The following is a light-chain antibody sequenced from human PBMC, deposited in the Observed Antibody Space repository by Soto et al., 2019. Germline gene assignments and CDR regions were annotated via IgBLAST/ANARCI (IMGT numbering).Light chain of an antibody. CDR1: QSVNSD. V-gene: IGKV3-15*01. Sequence: EIVMTQSPATLSVSPGERATLSCRASQSVNSDLAWYQQKPGQAPRLLIYAASTRAPGIPPRFSGSGSGTEFTLTISSLQSEDFAVYYCQQYSNWPPITFGQGTRLEIK. CDR2: AAS. CDR3: QQYSNWPPIT. J-gene: IGKJ5*01.